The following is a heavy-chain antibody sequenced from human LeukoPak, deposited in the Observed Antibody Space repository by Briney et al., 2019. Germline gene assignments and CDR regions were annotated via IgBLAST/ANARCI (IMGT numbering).Heavy chain of an antibody. CDR3: AGGRNSGFFGFDY. D-gene: IGHD1-14*01. Sequence: SETLSLTCTVSGGSISSYYWSWIRQPPGKGLEWIGYIYYSGSTNYNPSLKSRVTISVDTSKNQFSLKLSSVTAADTAVYYCAGGRNSGFFGFDYWGQGTLVTVSS. V-gene: IGHV4-59*01. J-gene: IGHJ4*02. CDR2: IYYSGST. CDR1: GGSISSYY.